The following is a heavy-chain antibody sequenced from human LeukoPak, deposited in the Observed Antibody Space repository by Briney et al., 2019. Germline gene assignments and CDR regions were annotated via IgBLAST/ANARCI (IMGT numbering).Heavy chain of an antibody. CDR3: LLIILGGSSQH. CDR2: ISGSDGST. J-gene: IGHJ1*01. D-gene: IGHD3-3*01. Sequence: TGGSLRLSCAASGFTFSSYAMSWVRQAPGKGLEWVSVISGSDGSTYYAGSVKGRFTTSRDNAKNTFYLQMNSLRVEDTAVYYCLLIILGGSSQHWGQGTLVTVSS. CDR1: GFTFSSYA. V-gene: IGHV3-23*01.